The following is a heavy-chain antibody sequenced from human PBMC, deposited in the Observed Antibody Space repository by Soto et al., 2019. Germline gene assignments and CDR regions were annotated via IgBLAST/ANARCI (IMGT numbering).Heavy chain of an antibody. J-gene: IGHJ6*02. V-gene: IGHV6-1*01. CDR1: VDIVSSNSAA. D-gene: IGHD1-26*01. CDR2: TYYRSKWYN. CDR3: AREGGSYYAGDYYYGMDV. Sequence: SQTLSLTCAISVDIVSSNSAAWNCIGQSPSRGLEWLGRTYYRSKWYNDYAVSVKSRITINPDTSKNQFSLQLNSVTPEDTAVYYCAREGGSYYAGDYYYGMDVWGQGTTVTVSS.